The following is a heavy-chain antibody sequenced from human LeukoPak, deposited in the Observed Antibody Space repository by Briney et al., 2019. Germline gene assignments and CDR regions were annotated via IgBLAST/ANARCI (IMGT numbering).Heavy chain of an antibody. V-gene: IGHV4-34*01. Sequence: SETLSLTCAVYGGSFSGYYWSWIRQPPGKGLEWIGEINHSGSTNYNPSLKSRVTISVDTSKNQFSLKLSSVTAADTAVYYCARTQWLGSPYYFDYWGQGTLVTVSS. CDR3: ARTQWLGSPYYFDY. J-gene: IGHJ4*02. D-gene: IGHD6-19*01. CDR1: GGSFSGYY. CDR2: INHSGST.